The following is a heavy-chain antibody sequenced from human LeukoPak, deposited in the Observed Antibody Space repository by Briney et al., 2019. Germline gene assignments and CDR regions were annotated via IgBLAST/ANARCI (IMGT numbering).Heavy chain of an antibody. CDR1: GGTFSRYA. V-gene: IGHV1-18*01. D-gene: IGHD3-22*01. CDR2: ISAYNGNT. CDR3: AREFDYYDSSGPLAFDI. Sequence: ASVKVSCKASGGTFSRYAISWVRQAPGQGLEWMGWISAYNGNTNYAQKLQGRVTMTTDTSTSTAYMELRSLRSDDTAVYYCAREFDYYDSSGPLAFDIWGQGTMVTVSS. J-gene: IGHJ3*02.